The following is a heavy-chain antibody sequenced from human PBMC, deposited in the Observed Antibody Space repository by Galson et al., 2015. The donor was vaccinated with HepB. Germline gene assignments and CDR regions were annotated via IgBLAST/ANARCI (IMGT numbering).Heavy chain of an antibody. CDR3: ARAQKYKTYYYYGMDV. V-gene: IGHV4-59*01. D-gene: IGHD1-14*01. J-gene: IGHJ6*02. CDR2: IYYSGST. Sequence: SETLSLTCTVSGGSISSYYWSWIRQPPGKGLEWLGYIYYSGSTNYNPSLKSRVTISVDTSKNQFSLKLSSVTAADTAVYYCARAQKYKTYYYYGMDVWGQGTTVTVSS. CDR1: GGSISSYY.